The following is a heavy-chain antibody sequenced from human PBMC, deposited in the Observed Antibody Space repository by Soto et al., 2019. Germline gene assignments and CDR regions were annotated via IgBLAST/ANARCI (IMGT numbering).Heavy chain of an antibody. J-gene: IGHJ5*02. Sequence: SLTCAVSGDSISSGGYSWSWIRQPPGKGLEWIGYIYHSGSTYYNPSLKSRVTISVDRSKNQFSLKLSSVTAADTAVYYCARAYYYGSGTLGWFDPWGQGTLVTVSS. CDR2: IYHSGST. CDR3: ARAYYYGSGTLGWFDP. V-gene: IGHV4-30-2*01. D-gene: IGHD3-10*01. CDR1: GDSISSGGYS.